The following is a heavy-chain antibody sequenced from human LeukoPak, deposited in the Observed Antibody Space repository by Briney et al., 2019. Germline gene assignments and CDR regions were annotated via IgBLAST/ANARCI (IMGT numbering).Heavy chain of an antibody. Sequence: SETLSLTCTVSGGSISSSSYYWGWIRQPPGKGLEWIGSIYYSGSTYYNPSLKSRVTISVDTSKNRFSLKLSSVTAADTAVYYCATLRSIAAPFGYWGQGTLVTVSS. CDR2: IYYSGST. D-gene: IGHD6-6*01. CDR1: GGSISSSSYY. J-gene: IGHJ4*02. CDR3: ATLRSIAAPFGY. V-gene: IGHV4-39*01.